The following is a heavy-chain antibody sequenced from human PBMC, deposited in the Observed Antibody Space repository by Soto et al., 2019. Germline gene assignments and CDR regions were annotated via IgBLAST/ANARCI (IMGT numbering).Heavy chain of an antibody. J-gene: IGHJ6*02. D-gene: IGHD4-17*01. Sequence: SETLSLTCAVYGGSLSYYYWSWIRQPPGKGLEWIGEVNRSGSTNYNPSLKSRVTMSADPSKNQFSLNLSSVTAADTAVYHCARARGTTVTPXALFRRRGGHQYYGMDVWGLGTTVTVSS. CDR1: GGSLSYYY. CDR3: ARARGTTVTPXALFRRRGGHQYYGMDV. V-gene: IGHV4-34*01. CDR2: VNRSGST.